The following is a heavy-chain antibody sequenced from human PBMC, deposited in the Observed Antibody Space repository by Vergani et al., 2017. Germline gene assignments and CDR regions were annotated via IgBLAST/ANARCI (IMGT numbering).Heavy chain of an antibody. V-gene: IGHV1-24*01. J-gene: IGHJ6*03. CDR1: GYSLSELS. D-gene: IGHD3-9*01. Sequence: QVQLVQSGAEVKKPGASVKVSCKVTGYSLSELSMHWVRQAPGKGLEWMGSFDPEEGETIYAQKFQGRVTMTDDTSTDTAYMELSSLTSEDTAIYYCATVDFESAIYNYYMDVWGKGTTVTVSS. CDR3: ATVDFESAIYNYYMDV. CDR2: FDPEEGET.